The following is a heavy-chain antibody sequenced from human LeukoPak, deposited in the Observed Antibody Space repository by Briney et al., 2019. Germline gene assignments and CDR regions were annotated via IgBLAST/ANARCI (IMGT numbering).Heavy chain of an antibody. D-gene: IGHD3-22*01. V-gene: IGHV4-59*01. CDR1: GGSISSYY. CDR3: ARVCYDSSCDY. CDR2: IYYSGST. Sequence: SETLSLTCTVSGGSISSYYWSWIRQPPGKGLQWIGYIYYSGSTNYNPSLKSRVTISVDTSKNQFSLKLSSVTAADTAVYYCARVCYDSSCDYWGQGTLVTVSS. J-gene: IGHJ4*02.